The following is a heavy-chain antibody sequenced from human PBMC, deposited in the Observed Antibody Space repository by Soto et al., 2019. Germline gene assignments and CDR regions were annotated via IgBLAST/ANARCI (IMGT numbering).Heavy chain of an antibody. CDR2: INHRGST. J-gene: IGHJ6*02. V-gene: IGHV4-34*01. Sequence: QVQLQQWGAGLLKPSETLSLTCAVYGGSFSGYYWSWIRQPPGKGLEWIGEINHRGSTNYNPSLKSRVPISVDTSKNQFSLKLSSVTAADTAVYYCARGRTVATFYYYYGMDVWGQGTTVTVSS. D-gene: IGHD5-12*01. CDR1: GGSFSGYY. CDR3: ARGRTVATFYYYYGMDV.